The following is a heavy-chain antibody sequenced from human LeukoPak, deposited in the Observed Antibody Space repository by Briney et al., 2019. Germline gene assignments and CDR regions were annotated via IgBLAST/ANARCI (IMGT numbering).Heavy chain of an antibody. CDR2: ISGSGSRT. CDR1: GLTFSSYA. V-gene: IGHV3-23*01. J-gene: IGHJ5*02. Sequence: QPGGSLRLSCAASGLTFSSYAMSWIRQAPGKGLEWVSAISGSGSRTYYADSVKGRFTISRDNSKSTLYLRINSLRAEDTAVYYCAKEVVVPAAVGTVGFDPWGQGTLVIVSS. CDR3: AKEVVVPAAVGTVGFDP. D-gene: IGHD6-13*01.